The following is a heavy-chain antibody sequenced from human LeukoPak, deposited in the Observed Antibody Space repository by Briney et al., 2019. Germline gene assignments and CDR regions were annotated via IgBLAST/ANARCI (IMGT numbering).Heavy chain of an antibody. D-gene: IGHD3-22*01. CDR1: GYTFINHW. CDR3: ARIAPNYYDSSGHDAFDI. V-gene: IGHV1-46*01. CDR2: INPTGTTT. J-gene: IGHJ3*02. Sequence: ASVKVSCKASGYTFINHWMHWVRQAPGQGLEWVGLINPTGTTTLYAQKFQGRITLTRDMSATTDYMELSSLRSEDTAVYYCARIAPNYYDSSGHDAFDIWGQGTMVTVSS.